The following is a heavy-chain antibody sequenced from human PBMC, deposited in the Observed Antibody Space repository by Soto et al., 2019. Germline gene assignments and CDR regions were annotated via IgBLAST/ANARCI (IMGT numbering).Heavy chain of an antibody. Sequence: SETLSLTCSVSGGSISSGDYYWNWIRQPPGKGLEWIGHIYYSGSTYYNSSLKSRVTISLDTSKNQFSLKLSSVTAADTAVYYCACQPTVRSYYVLWSDYYYNAMYVLGQGTTVTVS. J-gene: IGHJ6*02. CDR3: ACQPTVRSYYVLWSDYYYNAMYV. D-gene: IGHD3-10*01. V-gene: IGHV4-30-4*02. CDR2: IYYSGST. CDR1: GGSISSGDYY.